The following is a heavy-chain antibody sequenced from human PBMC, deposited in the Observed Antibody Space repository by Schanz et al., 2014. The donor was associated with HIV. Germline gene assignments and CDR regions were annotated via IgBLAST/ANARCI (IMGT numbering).Heavy chain of an antibody. CDR2: INDSGRA. Sequence: QVQLQQWGAGLLKPSETLSLTCAVYGGSFSGDYWTWLRQSPGKALEWIGEINDSGRASINPSLKSRVTMSVDTPKNQFSLKLSSVTAADTAFYYCAKDGGRMGGQRQLFAYWGHGTLVTVSS. D-gene: IGHD3-16*01. V-gene: IGHV4-34*01. CDR3: AKDGGRMGGQRQLFAY. CDR1: GGSFSGDY. J-gene: IGHJ4*03.